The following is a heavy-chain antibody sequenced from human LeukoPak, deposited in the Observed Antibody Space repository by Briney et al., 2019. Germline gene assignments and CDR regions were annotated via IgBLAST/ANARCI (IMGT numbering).Heavy chain of an antibody. CDR2: ISYDVSNK. V-gene: IGHV3-30*04. CDR1: GFTFSSYA. CDR3: AKDMYASYFDWLSVGAFDY. Sequence: GGSLRLSCAASGFTFSSYAMHWVRQAPGKGLEWVAVISYDVSNKYYADSVKGRFTISRDNSKNTLYLQMNSLRAEDTAVYYCAKDMYASYFDWLSVGAFDYWGQGTLVTVSS. J-gene: IGHJ4*02. D-gene: IGHD3-9*01.